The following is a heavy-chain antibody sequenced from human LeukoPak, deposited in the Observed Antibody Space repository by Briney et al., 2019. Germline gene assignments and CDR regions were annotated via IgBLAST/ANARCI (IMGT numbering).Heavy chain of an antibody. J-gene: IGHJ4*02. CDR1: GFTFSSYA. V-gene: IGHV3-30*04. Sequence: GRSLRLSCAASGFTFSSYAMHWVRQAPGKGLEWVAVISYDGSNKYYADSVKGRFTISRGNSKNTLYLQMNSLRAEDTAVYYCARARAFDYWGREPWSPSPQ. CDR3: ARARAFDY. CDR2: ISYDGSNK.